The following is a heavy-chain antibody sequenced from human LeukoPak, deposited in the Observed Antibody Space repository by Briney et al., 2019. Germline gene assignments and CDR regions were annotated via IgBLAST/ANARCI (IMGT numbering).Heavy chain of an antibody. J-gene: IGHJ4*02. Sequence: PGGSLRLSCAASGFTFCDYYMSWIRQAPGKGLEWVSYISSSSSYTNYADSVKGRFTISRDNAKNSLYLQMNSLRAEDTAVYYCARRSWFGEYYFDYWGQGTLVTVSS. D-gene: IGHD3-10*01. CDR1: GFTFCDYY. V-gene: IGHV3-11*03. CDR3: ARRSWFGEYYFDY. CDR2: ISSSSSYT.